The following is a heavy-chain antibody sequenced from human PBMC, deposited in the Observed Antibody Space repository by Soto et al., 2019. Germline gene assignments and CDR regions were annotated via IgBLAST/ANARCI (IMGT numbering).Heavy chain of an antibody. CDR3: AKEGGYCSSTSCGGDAFDI. J-gene: IGHJ3*02. CDR2: ISYDGSNQ. Sequence: QGQLVESGGGVVQPGRSLRLSCAASGFTFSSYGMHWVRQAPGKGLEWVAVISYDGSNQYYADSVKGRFTIYRDNSQNTLYLQMNSLRAEHTAVYYCAKEGGYCSSTSCGGDAFDIWGQGTMVTVSS. V-gene: IGHV3-30*18. D-gene: IGHD2-2*01. CDR1: GFTFSSYG.